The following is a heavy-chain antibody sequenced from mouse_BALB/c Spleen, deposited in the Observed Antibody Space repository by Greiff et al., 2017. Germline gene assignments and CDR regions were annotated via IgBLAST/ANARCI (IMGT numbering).Heavy chain of an antibody. CDR1: GYSFTNHH. D-gene: IGHD1-1*01. Sequence: EVQLQESGAELVRPGASVKISCKAFGYSFTNHHINWVNQRPGQGLDWIGYINPYNDYTSYNQKFKGKVTLTVYKSSSTAYMELSRLTSEDPADYYCARELECYSRSPFDYWGQGTTLTVSS. CDR3: ARELECYSRSPFDY. J-gene: IGHJ2*01. CDR2: INPYNDYT. V-gene: IGHV1S45*01.